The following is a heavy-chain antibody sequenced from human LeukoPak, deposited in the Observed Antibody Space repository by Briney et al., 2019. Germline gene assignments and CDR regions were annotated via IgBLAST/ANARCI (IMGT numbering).Heavy chain of an antibody. Sequence: GESLKISCRGAGYSFTSYWIAWVRQMPGEGLEWMGIIYPGDSETIYSPSFQGQVTISADNSITTAYLQWSSLKASDTAMYYCARKAVYYYGMDVWGQGTAVTVSS. CDR2: IYPGDSET. CDR1: GYSFTSYW. J-gene: IGHJ6*02. D-gene: IGHD6-19*01. V-gene: IGHV5-51*01. CDR3: ARKAVYYYGMDV.